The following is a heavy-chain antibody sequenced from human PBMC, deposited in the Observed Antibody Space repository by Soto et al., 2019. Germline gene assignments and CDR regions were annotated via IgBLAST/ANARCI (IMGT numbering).Heavy chain of an antibody. J-gene: IGHJ4*02. V-gene: IGHV3-15*07. D-gene: IGHD3-3*01. Sequence: GGSLRLSCAASGFTFSNAWMNWVRQAPGKGLEWVGRIKSKTDGGTTDYAAPVKGRFTISRDDSKNTLYLQMNSLKTEDTAVYYCTTDRALTIFGVVIKSGYWGQGTLVTVSS. CDR2: IKSKTDGGTT. CDR1: GFTFSNAW. CDR3: TTDRALTIFGVVIKSGY.